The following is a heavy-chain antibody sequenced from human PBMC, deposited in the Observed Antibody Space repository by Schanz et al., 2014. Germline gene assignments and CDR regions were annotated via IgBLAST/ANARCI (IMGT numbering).Heavy chain of an antibody. CDR1: GGSMRRGAYS. Sequence: QVQLQESGSGLVTPSQTLSLTCAVAGGSMRRGAYSWNWIRQSPGKSLEWIGYIFHSGRHSYNPTFKCRVPISLDTSKNHFPLNLREVTAADTAVYYCAREGPGDYYGMDLWGQGRTVTVSS. CDR3: AREGPGDYYGMDL. CDR2: IFHSGRH. J-gene: IGHJ6*02. V-gene: IGHV4-30-2*06.